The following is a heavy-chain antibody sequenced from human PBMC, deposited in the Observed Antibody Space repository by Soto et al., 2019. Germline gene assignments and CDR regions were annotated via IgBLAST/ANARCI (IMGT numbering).Heavy chain of an antibody. Sequence: QVQLVQSGAEVKKPGSSVKVSCKASGGTFSRYALSWVRQAPGQGPEWMGGIVPMFGTANYAQKFQGRVTITADESTSTAYMQLSSLRSEDTAVYYCARDAHPNGGNLNYFDSWGQGTLITVSS. V-gene: IGHV1-69*01. D-gene: IGHD2-21*02. J-gene: IGHJ4*02. CDR2: IVPMFGTA. CDR3: ARDAHPNGGNLNYFDS. CDR1: GGTFSRYA.